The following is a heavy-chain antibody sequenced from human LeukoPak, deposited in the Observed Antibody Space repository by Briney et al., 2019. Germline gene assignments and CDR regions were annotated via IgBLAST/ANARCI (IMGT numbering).Heavy chain of an antibody. CDR2: IIPILGIA. Sequence: GASVKVSCKASGGTFSSYAISWVRQAPGQGLEWMGRIIPILGIANYAQKLQGRVTITADKSTSTAYMELRSLRSDDTAVYYCARDGGNENYAHYSMDVWGQGTTVTVSS. CDR1: GGTFSSYA. CDR3: ARDGGNENYAHYSMDV. V-gene: IGHV1-69*04. D-gene: IGHD5-12*01. J-gene: IGHJ6*02.